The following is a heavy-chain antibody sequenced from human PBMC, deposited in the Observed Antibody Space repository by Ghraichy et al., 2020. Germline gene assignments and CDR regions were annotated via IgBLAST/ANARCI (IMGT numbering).Heavy chain of an antibody. V-gene: IGHV3-23*01. D-gene: IGHD3-3*01. CDR1: GFNFGDFA. CDR3: ARYSGWNPSSYFLKS. Sequence: GGSLRLSCAMSGFNFGDFAVGWVRQAPGKGLEWVSSIARSGSADYTDSVKGRFTISRDNSKNILYLHMSSLRAEDTATYYCARYSGWNPSSYFLKSWGQGTVVTAAS. J-gene: IGHJ5*02. CDR2: IARSGSA.